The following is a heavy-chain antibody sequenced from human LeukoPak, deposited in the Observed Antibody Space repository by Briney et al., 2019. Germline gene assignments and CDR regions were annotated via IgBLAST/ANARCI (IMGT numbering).Heavy chain of an antibody. CDR1: GLTFDDYA. D-gene: IGHD3-22*01. Sequence: GRSLRLSCAASGLTFDDYAMHWVRQAPGKGLEWVSGISWNSGSIGYADSVKGRFTISRDNAKNSLYLQMNSLRAEDTALYYCAKDISHYDSSGYYSYWGQGTLVTVSS. CDR3: AKDISHYDSSGYYSY. CDR2: ISWNSGSI. V-gene: IGHV3-9*01. J-gene: IGHJ4*02.